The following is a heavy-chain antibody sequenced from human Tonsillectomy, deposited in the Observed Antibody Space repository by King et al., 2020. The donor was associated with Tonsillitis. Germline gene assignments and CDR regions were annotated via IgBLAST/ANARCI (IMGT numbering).Heavy chain of an antibody. Sequence: QLVESGADVKKPGASVKVSCKASGYTFTAHYMHWVRQAPGQGLEWMGWINPNSGGTKYAQKFQGRVSMTRDTSISTAYMELSSLRSDDTAVYYCARRDISGYWYFDLWGRGTLVTVSS. CDR3: ARRDISGYWYFDL. CDR1: GYTFTAHY. CDR2: INPNSGGT. J-gene: IGHJ2*01. V-gene: IGHV1-2*02. D-gene: IGHD3-10*01.